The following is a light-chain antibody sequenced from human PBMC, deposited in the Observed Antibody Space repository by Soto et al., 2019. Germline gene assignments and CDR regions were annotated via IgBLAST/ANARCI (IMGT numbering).Light chain of an antibody. J-gene: IGKJ5*01. Sequence: EIVLTQSPATLSLSPGERATVSCRASQSVSNYLGWYQQKPGQALRLLIYDASNRATGIPARFSGSGSGTDFTLTISSLEPEDFAAYYCQHGGTFGQGTRLEIK. CDR3: QHGGT. CDR2: DAS. CDR1: QSVSNY. V-gene: IGKV3-11*01.